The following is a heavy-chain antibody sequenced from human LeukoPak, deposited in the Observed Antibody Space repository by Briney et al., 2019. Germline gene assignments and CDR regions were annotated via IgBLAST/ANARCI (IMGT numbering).Heavy chain of an antibody. CDR2: IKQDGSVK. J-gene: IGHJ4*02. Sequence: PGGSLRLSCAASGFTFSSYWMSWVRQAPGKGLEWVANIKQDGSVKNYVDSVKGRFTVSRDNAKNSLYLQMNSLRAEDTAVYYCAREYYGVDYWGQGTLVTVSS. CDR3: AREYYGVDY. D-gene: IGHD4-17*01. V-gene: IGHV3-7*01. CDR1: GFTFSSYW.